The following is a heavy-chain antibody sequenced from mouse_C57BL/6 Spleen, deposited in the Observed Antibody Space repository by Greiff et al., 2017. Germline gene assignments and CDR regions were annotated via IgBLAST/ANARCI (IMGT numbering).Heavy chain of an antibody. CDR2: IDPSDSHT. Sequence: QVQLQQPGAELVMPGASVKLSCKASGYTFTSYWMHWVKQRPGQGLEWIGEIDPSDSHTNYNQKFKGKSTMTVDKSSSTAYMQLSSLTSEDSAVXFCARGGAKDFDYWGQGTTLTVSS. CDR3: ARGGAKDFDY. D-gene: IGHD3-1*01. CDR1: GYTFTSYW. V-gene: IGHV1-69*01. J-gene: IGHJ2*01.